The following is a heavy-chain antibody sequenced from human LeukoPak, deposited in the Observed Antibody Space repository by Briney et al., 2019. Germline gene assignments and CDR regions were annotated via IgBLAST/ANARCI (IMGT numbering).Heavy chain of an antibody. CDR2: ISSSSSYI. CDR1: GFTFSSYS. D-gene: IGHD1-26*01. Sequence: PGGSLRLSCAASGFTFSSYSMNWVRQAPGKGLEWVSSISSSSSYIYYADSVKGRFTISRDNAKNSLYLQMNSLRAEDTAVYYFARDLPVGATAFDYWGQGTLVTVSS. V-gene: IGHV3-21*01. CDR3: ARDLPVGATAFDY. J-gene: IGHJ4*02.